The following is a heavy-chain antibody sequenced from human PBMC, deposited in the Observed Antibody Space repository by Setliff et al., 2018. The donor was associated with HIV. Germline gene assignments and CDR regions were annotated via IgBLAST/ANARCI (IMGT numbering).Heavy chain of an antibody. CDR1: GGTFSDYS. Sequence: SETLSLTCAVYGGTFSDYSWTWIRRPPGKGLEWIGEIHHSGRTEYNPSLTSRITMSVDSSKNQFSLRLTSVAAADAAVYYCARGRCTGGTCSGRYSYLRIDVWGKGTTVTVSS. CDR2: IHHSGRT. CDR3: ARGRCTGGTCSGRYSYLRIDV. V-gene: IGHV4-34*01. J-gene: IGHJ6*03. D-gene: IGHD2-8*02.